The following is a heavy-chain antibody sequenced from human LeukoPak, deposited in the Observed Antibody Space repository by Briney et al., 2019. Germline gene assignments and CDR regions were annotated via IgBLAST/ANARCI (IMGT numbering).Heavy chain of an antibody. V-gene: IGHV1-2*02. CDR3: ARDLEYSYAID. CDR1: VYTFTVYY. CDR2: INPNSGGT. D-gene: IGHD5-18*01. J-gene: IGHJ4*02. Sequence: VASLKVSCKASVYTFTVYYMHWVRPAPEEGVGRRGWINPNSGGTNYAQKFQGRVTMTRDTSISTAYMELSRLRSDDTAVYYGARDLEYSYAIDWGQGTLVTVSS.